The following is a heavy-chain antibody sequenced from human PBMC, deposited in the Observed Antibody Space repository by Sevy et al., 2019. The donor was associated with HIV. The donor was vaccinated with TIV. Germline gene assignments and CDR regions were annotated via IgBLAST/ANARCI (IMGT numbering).Heavy chain of an antibody. D-gene: IGHD6-19*01. CDR2: ISSSSSYI. CDR1: GFTFSSYS. CDR3: ARDSQWLVDY. V-gene: IGHV3-21*01. J-gene: IGHJ4*02. Sequence: GGSLRLSCAASGFTFSSYSMNWVRQAPGKGLEWVSSISSSSSYIYYADSVKGRFTISRDNAKNSLYLQMNGLRAEDTAVYYCARDSQWLVDYWGQGTLVTVSS.